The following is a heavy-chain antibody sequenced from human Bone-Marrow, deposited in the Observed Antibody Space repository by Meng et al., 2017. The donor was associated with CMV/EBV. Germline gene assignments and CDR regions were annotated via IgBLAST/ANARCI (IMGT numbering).Heavy chain of an antibody. J-gene: IGHJ4*02. CDR1: GFTFSDYY. CDR3: ARGGSTVTTKVDY. D-gene: IGHD4-17*01. CDR2: ISSSGSTI. V-gene: IGHV3-11*01. Sequence: GESLKISCAASGFTFSDYYMSWIRQAPGKGLEWVSYISSSGSTIYYADSVKGRFTISRDNAKNSLYLQMNSLRAEDTAVYYCARGGSTVTTKVDYWGQGTLVNVAS.